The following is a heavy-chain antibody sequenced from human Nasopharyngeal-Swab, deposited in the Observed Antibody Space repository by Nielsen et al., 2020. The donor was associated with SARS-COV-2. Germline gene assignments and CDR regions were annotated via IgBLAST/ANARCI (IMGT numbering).Heavy chain of an antibody. D-gene: IGHD6-19*01. J-gene: IGHJ4*02. Sequence: GESLKISCAASGFTFSSYTMNWVRQAPGKGLEWVSSISTSSTYIYYADSVKGRFTISRDNAKNSLYLQMSSLRDEDTAVYYCAKGGSGWPFDYWGQGTLVTVSS. V-gene: IGHV3-21*01. CDR1: GFTFSSYT. CDR2: ISTSSTYI. CDR3: AKGGSGWPFDY.